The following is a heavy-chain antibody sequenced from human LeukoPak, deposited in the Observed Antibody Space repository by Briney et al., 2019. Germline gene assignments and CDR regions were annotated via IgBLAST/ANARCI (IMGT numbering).Heavy chain of an antibody. V-gene: IGHV1-2*02. D-gene: IGHD6-13*01. J-gene: IGHJ5*02. CDR3: AREGRLSGSWYWFDP. CDR1: GYTFTGYY. Sequence: ASVKVSCKASGYTFTGYYMHWVRQAPGQGLEWMGWINPNSGGTNYAQKFQGRVTMPRDTSISTAYMELSRLRSDDTAVYYCAREGRLSGSWYWFDPWGQGTLVTVSS. CDR2: INPNSGGT.